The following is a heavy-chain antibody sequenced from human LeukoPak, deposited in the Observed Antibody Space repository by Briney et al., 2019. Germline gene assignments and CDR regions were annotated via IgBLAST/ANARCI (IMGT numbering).Heavy chain of an antibody. D-gene: IGHD3-16*01. CDR1: GNTFTGYF. Sequence: VASVKVSCKASGNTFTGYFIHWVRQAPGQGLEWMGWINFNNGGTNYEQKFLGRFTMTRDTSISTAYMELNRLTSDDTAVYYCARSGAPWGLDYWGQGTLVTVSS. V-gene: IGHV1-2*02. CDR2: INFNNGGT. CDR3: ARSGAPWGLDY. J-gene: IGHJ4*02.